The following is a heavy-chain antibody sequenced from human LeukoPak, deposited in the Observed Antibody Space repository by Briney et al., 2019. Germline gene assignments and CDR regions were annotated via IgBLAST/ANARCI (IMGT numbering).Heavy chain of an antibody. CDR3: TRGRRATHDY. Sequence: GGSLRLSCAASGSIFSDHYMDWVRQAPGKGLEWVGFIRSKAYGGTTEYAASVKGRFTISRDDSKSIAYLQMNSLKTEDTAVYYCTRGRRATHDYWGQGTLVTVSS. J-gene: IGHJ4*02. D-gene: IGHD1-26*01. CDR1: GSIFSDHY. CDR2: IRSKAYGGTT. V-gene: IGHV3-49*04.